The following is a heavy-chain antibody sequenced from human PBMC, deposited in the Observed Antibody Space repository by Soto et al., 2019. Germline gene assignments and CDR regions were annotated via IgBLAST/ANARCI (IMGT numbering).Heavy chain of an antibody. CDR2: MNPNSGNT. Sequence: QVQLVQSGAEVKKPGASVKVSCKASGYTFTSYDINWVRQATGQGLEWMGWMNPNSGNTGYAQKXXXXXXXXXXXXXXXXXXXXXSXRXXXXXXXYCAREKTSYGMDVWGQGTTVTV. D-gene: IGHD2-8*02. CDR3: AREKTSYGMDV. CDR1: GYTFTSYD. J-gene: IGHJ6*02. V-gene: IGHV1-8*01.